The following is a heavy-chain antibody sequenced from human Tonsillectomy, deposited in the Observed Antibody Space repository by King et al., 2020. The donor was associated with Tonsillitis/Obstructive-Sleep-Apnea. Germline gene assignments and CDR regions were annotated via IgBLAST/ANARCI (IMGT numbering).Heavy chain of an antibody. CDR1: GFNFGDYA. V-gene: IGHV3-49*04. CDR3: TRGARPYGFDL. CDR2: VRGKAYGGTT. J-gene: IGHJ3*01. Sequence: VQLVDSGGGLVQPGRSLRLSCTASGFNFGDYAMSWVRQAPGKGLEWVGFVRGKAYGGTTEYAASVKGRFTISRDDSKSIAYMQMTSLKTDDTGVYYCTRGARPYGFDLWGPRTMVTLS. D-gene: IGHD3-16*01.